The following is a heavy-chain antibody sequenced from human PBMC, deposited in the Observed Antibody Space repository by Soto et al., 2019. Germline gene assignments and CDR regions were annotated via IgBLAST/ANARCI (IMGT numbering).Heavy chain of an antibody. J-gene: IGHJ4*02. CDR1: GGSISSGGYS. D-gene: IGHD3-3*01. Sequence: QLQLQESGSGLVKPSQTLSLTCAVSGGSISSGGYSWSWIRQPPGKGLEWIGYIYHSGSTYYNPSXXXRXXISVDRPKHQFSLKLSCVTAADTAVYYCAAGAIFGVVPLDYWGQGTLVTVSS. CDR2: IYHSGST. V-gene: IGHV4-30-2*01. CDR3: AAGAIFGVVPLDY.